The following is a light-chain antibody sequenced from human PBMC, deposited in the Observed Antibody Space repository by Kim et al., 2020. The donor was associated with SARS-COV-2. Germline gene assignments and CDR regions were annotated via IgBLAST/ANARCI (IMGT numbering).Light chain of an antibody. CDR1: STNIGASFD. Sequence: RITISCTGSSTNIGASFDVHWYQQHPGTAPTLLLYRNNNRPSGVPDRFSASRSGTSASLAITGLQPEDEADYYCQSFDSSLSALLFGGGTKVTVL. CDR3: QSFDSSLSALL. J-gene: IGLJ2*01. V-gene: IGLV1-40*01. CDR2: RNN.